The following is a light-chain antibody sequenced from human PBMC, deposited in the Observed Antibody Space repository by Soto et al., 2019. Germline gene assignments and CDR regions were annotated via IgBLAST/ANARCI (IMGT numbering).Light chain of an antibody. CDR1: SSDIGAYND. J-gene: IGLJ3*02. Sequence: QSALTQPASVSGSPGQSITISCTGTSSDIGAYNDVSWYQQHPNKAPKLMVSEVSNRPSWVSNRFSGSKSGNTASLTISGRQTEDEADYYCSSYTTSRTLVFGGGTKLTVL. CDR2: EVS. CDR3: SSYTTSRTLV. V-gene: IGLV2-14*01.